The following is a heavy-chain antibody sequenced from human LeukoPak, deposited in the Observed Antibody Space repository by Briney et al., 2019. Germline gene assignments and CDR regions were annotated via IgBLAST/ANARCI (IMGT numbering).Heavy chain of an antibody. J-gene: IGHJ4*02. V-gene: IGHV3-66*01. CDR1: GFTFSDYY. CDR2: IYSGGST. Sequence: PGGSLRLSCAASGFTFSDYYMSWIRQAPGKGLEWVSVIYSGGSTYYADSVKGRFTISRDNSKNSLSLQMNSLTAEDTAIYYCAIATTGRGAFGSWGQGTLVSVSS. CDR3: AIATTGRGAFGS. D-gene: IGHD1-1*01.